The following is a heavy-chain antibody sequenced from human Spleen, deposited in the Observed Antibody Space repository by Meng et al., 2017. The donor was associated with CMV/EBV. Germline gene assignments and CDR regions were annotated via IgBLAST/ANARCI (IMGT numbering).Heavy chain of an antibody. CDR3: ARKFSFDIFGVFTYGYFDY. CDR1: GFTFSSYW. Sequence: GSLRLSCAASGFTFSSYWMSWVRQAPGKGLEWIGEINHSGSTNYNPSIKSRVTISADTSKNRFSLKLSSVTAADTAPYCCARKFSFDIFGVFTYGYFDYWGQGTLVTVSS. D-gene: IGHD3-3*02. V-gene: IGHV4-34*01. CDR2: INHSGST. J-gene: IGHJ4*02.